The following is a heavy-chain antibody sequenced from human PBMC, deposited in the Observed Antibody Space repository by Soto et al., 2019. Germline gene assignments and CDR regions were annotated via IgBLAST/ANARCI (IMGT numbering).Heavy chain of an antibody. J-gene: IGHJ5*02. CDR2: IIPILGIA. Sequence: QVQLVQSGAEVKKPGSSVKVSCKASGGTFSSYTISWVRQAPGQGLEWMGRIIPILGIANYAQKFQGRVTITADKSTSTAYMELSSLRSEDTAVYYCARVLTMVRGVSTFDPWGQETLVTVSS. CDR3: ARVLTMVRGVSTFDP. V-gene: IGHV1-69*02. CDR1: GGTFSSYT. D-gene: IGHD3-10*01.